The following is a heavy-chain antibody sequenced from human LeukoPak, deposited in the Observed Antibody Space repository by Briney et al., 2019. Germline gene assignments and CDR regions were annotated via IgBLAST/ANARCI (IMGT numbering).Heavy chain of an antibody. J-gene: IGHJ5*01. Sequence: SETLSLTCTVSAAXVSLYFWSWIRQPPGKGLENIGYVWNDGTNYNPSLKSRVTISIDTSKTQFSLKLTSVTAADTAVYFCARGGASSKWLDSWGQGILVTVSS. CDR2: VWNDGT. CDR1: AAXVSLYF. D-gene: IGHD4/OR15-4a*01. CDR3: ARGGASSKWLDS. V-gene: IGHV4-59*02.